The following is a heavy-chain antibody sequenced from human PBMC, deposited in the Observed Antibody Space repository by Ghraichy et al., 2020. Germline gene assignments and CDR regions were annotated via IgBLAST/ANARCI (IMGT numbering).Heavy chain of an antibody. D-gene: IGHD3-3*01. CDR2: IYYSGST. Sequence: SETLSHTCTVSGGSISSYYWSWIRQPPGKGLEWIGYIYYSGSTNYNPSLKSRVTISVDTSKYQFSLKLSSVTAADTAVYYCARHRLGFGWSGYLYDAFDIWGQGTMVTVSS. J-gene: IGHJ3*02. CDR3: ARHRLGFGWSGYLYDAFDI. CDR1: GGSISSYY. V-gene: IGHV4-59*08.